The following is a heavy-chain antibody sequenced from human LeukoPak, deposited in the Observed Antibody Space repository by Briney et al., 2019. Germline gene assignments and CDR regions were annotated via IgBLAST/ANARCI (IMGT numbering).Heavy chain of an antibody. J-gene: IGHJ5*02. D-gene: IGHD5-18*01. CDR1: GGSISSSNW. V-gene: IGHV4-4*02. CDR3: ARVRHTAMVIWRSKQRTNWFDP. CDR2: IYHSGST. Sequence: SETLSLTCAVSGGSISSSNWWSWVRQPPGKGLEWIGEIYHSGSTNYNPSLKSRVTISVDKSKNQFSLKLSSVTAADTAVYYCARVRHTAMVIWRSKQRTNWFDPWGQGTLVTVSS.